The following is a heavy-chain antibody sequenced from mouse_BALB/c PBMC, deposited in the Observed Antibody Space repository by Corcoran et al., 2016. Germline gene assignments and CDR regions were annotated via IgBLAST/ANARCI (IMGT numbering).Heavy chain of an antibody. CDR2: IDPANGNT. CDR3: ARATATTC. J-gene: IGHJ2*01. Sequence: EVQLQQSGAELVKPGASVKLSCTASDFNIKDTYMHWVKQRPEQGMEWIGRIDPANGNTKYDPKFQGKATITADTSSNTAYLQLSSLTSEDTAVYYCARATATTCWGQGTTLTVSS. D-gene: IGHD1-2*01. CDR1: DFNIKDTY. V-gene: IGHV14-3*02.